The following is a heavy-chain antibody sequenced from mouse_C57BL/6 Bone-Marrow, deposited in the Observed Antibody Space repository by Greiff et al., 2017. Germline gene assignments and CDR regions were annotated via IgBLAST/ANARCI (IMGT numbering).Heavy chain of an antibody. V-gene: IGHV1-15*01. CDR1: GYTFTDYE. Sequence: QVQLQQSGAELVRPGASVTLSCKASGYTFTDYEMHWVKQTPVHGLEWIGAIDPETGGTAYNQKFKGKAILTADKSSSTAYMELRSLTSEDSAVYYCTRWEAMDYWGQGTSVTVSA. D-gene: IGHD4-1*01. CDR3: TRWEAMDY. J-gene: IGHJ4*01. CDR2: IDPETGGT.